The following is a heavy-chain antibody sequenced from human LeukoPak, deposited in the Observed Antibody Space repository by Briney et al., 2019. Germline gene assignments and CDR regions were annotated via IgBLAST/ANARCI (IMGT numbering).Heavy chain of an antibody. J-gene: IGHJ4*02. CDR3: ARVQSGSGSYGVWDY. CDR2: IIPIFGTA. CDR1: GGTFSSYA. D-gene: IGHD3-10*01. V-gene: IGHV1-69*05. Sequence: SVKVSCKASGGTFSSYAISWVRQAPGQGLEWMGRIIPIFGTANYAQKFQGRVTITTDESTSTAYMELSSLRSEDTAVYYCARVQSGSGSYGVWDYWGQGTLVTVSS.